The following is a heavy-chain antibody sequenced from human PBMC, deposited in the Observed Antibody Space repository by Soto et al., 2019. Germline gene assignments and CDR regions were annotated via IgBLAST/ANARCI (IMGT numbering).Heavy chain of an antibody. D-gene: IGHD5-18*01. CDR1: GFTSSSYG. J-gene: IGHJ6*02. CDR2: ISYDGSNK. Sequence: GGSLRLSCAASGFTSSSYGMHWVRQAPGKGLEWVAVISYDGSNKYYADSVKGRFTISRDNSKNTLYLQMNSLRAEDTAVYYCASAMVTNYYYGMDVWGQGTTVTVSS. V-gene: IGHV3-30*03. CDR3: ASAMVTNYYYGMDV.